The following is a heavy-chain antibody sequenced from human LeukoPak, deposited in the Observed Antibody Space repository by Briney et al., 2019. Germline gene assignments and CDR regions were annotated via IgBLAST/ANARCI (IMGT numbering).Heavy chain of an antibody. J-gene: IGHJ4*02. V-gene: IGHV3-30*02. D-gene: IGHD1-7*01. Sequence: PGGSLRLSCTASGFILSDYGFHWVRQAPGKGLEWVAFLRYDGRSKYYLDAVKGRFTISRHNSKNTVYLQMDSLRPEDTAVYYCAIGVNYAFDDWGQGTLVTVSS. CDR3: AIGVNYAFDD. CDR1: GFILSDYG. CDR2: LRYDGRSK.